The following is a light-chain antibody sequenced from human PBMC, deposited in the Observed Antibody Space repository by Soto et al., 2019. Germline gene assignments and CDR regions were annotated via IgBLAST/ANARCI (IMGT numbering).Light chain of an antibody. CDR2: AAS. J-gene: IGKJ2*01. CDR1: QSIRSY. CDR3: QQSYNSPYT. V-gene: IGKV1-39*01. Sequence: DTQMTHSPSSLSASVGDRVTITCRASQSIRSYLNWYQQKPGQAPKPLIYAASSLDSGVPSRFSGSGSGTDFTLTISSLQPEDFATYFCQQSYNSPYTFGQRTKLEI.